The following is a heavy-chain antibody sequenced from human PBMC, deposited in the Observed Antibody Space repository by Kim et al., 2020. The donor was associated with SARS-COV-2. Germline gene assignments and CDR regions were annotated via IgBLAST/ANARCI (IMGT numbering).Heavy chain of an antibody. CDR2: INPNSGGT. Sequence: ASVKVSCKASGYTFIGHYMHWVRQAPGQGLEWMGWINPNSGGTNYAEKFQGRVTMTRDTSISTAYMELSRLRSDDTAVYYCARAAGIVGATLQNDYWGQGTLVTVSS. D-gene: IGHD1-26*01. CDR1: GYTFIGHY. CDR3: ARAAGIVGATLQNDY. J-gene: IGHJ4*02. V-gene: IGHV1-2*02.